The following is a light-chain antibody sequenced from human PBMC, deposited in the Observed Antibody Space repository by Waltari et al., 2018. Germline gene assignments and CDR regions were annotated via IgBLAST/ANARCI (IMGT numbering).Light chain of an antibody. Sequence: EIVLTQSPGTLSLSPGERATLSCRASQSVSRSLAWYQQKPGQAPSRLIYAASTRATGIPDRFSGSGSGTDFSLTISRLEPEDFAVYYCQHYVRLPATFGQGTKVEIK. CDR2: AAS. J-gene: IGKJ1*01. V-gene: IGKV3-20*01. CDR1: QSVSRS. CDR3: QHYVRLPAT.